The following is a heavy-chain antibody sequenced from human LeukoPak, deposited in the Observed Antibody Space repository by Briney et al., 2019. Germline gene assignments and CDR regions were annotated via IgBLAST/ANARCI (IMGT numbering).Heavy chain of an antibody. CDR2: ISSSSSYI. CDR1: GFTFSSYS. CDR3: ARGTEAIAAAGDFDY. Sequence: GGSLRLSCAASGFTFSSYSMNWVRQAPGKGLEWVSSISSSSSYIYYADSVKGRFTISRDNAKNSLYLQMNSLRAEDTAVYYCARGTEAIAAAGDFDYWGQGTLVTVSS. D-gene: IGHD6-13*01. J-gene: IGHJ4*02. V-gene: IGHV3-21*01.